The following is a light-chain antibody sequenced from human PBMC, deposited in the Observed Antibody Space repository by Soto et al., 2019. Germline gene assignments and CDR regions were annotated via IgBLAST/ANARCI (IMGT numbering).Light chain of an antibody. CDR1: QSIRSN. CDR2: TAS. CDR3: QKSYSTPYT. V-gene: IGKV1-39*01. Sequence: DIQMTQSPSSLSASVGDRVTITCRASQSIRSNLSWYQQKPGKAPKLLIYTASSMQSGVPSRFSVSGSGTDFTLTISSLQPEDFATYYCQKSYSTPYTFGQGTKLEIK. J-gene: IGKJ2*01.